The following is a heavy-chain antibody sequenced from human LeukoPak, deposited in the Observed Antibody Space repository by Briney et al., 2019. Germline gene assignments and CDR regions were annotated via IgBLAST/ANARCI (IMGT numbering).Heavy chain of an antibody. CDR1: GGSISSYY. CDR3: ASDIAAAGTHGFDY. V-gene: IGHV4-59*08. J-gene: IGHJ4*02. Sequence: SETLSLTCTVSGGSISSYYWSWIRQPPGKGLEWIGYIYYSGSTNYNPSLKSRVTISVDTSKNQFSLNLSSMTAADTAVYYCASDIAAAGTHGFDYWGEGTLVTVSS. CDR2: IYYSGST. D-gene: IGHD6-13*01.